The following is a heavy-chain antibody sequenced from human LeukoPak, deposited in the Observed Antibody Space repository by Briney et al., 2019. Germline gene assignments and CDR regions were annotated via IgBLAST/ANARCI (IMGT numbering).Heavy chain of an antibody. CDR2: IHYSGST. Sequence: TSETLSLTCIVSGGSISSSSYYWGWIRQPPGKGLEWIGSIHYSGSTYYTPSLKSRVTISVDTSKNQFSLNLSSVTAADTAVYYCARRPYDILTGNCGGYYFDYWGQGTLVTVSS. CDR1: GGSISSSSYY. D-gene: IGHD3-9*01. V-gene: IGHV4-39*01. J-gene: IGHJ4*02. CDR3: ARRPYDILTGNCGGYYFDY.